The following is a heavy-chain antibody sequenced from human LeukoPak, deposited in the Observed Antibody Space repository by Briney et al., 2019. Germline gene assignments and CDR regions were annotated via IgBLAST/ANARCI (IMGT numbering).Heavy chain of an antibody. J-gene: IGHJ4*02. V-gene: IGHV3-30*03. Sequence: PGGSLRLSCAASGFTFSSYGMHWVRQAPGKGLEWVAVISYDGSNKYYADSVKGRFTISRDNSKNTLYLQMNRLRAEDTAVYYCARRGNIYSGYDWGLDYWGQGTLVTVSS. CDR3: ARRGNIYSGYDWGLDY. CDR1: GFTFSSYG. D-gene: IGHD5-12*01. CDR2: ISYDGSNK.